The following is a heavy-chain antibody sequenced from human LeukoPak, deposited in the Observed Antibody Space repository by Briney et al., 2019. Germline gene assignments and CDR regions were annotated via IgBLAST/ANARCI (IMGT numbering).Heavy chain of an antibody. Sequence: GGSLRLSCAASGFAFYNYAMSWVRQAPGKGLEWVSGISGSGDSAYYTDSVKGRFTISRDNSKNTLYLQMSNLTAEDTAVYHCASQTRMQLWGYFDLWGQGALVIVSS. J-gene: IGHJ4*02. D-gene: IGHD5-18*01. V-gene: IGHV3-23*01. CDR3: ASQTRMQLWGYFDL. CDR2: ISGSGDSA. CDR1: GFAFYNYA.